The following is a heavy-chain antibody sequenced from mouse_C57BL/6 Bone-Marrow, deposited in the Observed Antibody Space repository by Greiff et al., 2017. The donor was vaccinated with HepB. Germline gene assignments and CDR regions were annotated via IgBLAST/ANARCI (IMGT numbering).Heavy chain of an antibody. V-gene: IGHV5-6*01. CDR1: GFTFSSYG. D-gene: IGHD2-3*01. CDR3: AGPRDGYYPYFDV. Sequence: EVKLVESGGDLVKPGGSLKLSCAASGFTFSSYGMSWVRQTPDKRLEWVATISSGGIYTYYPDSVKGRFTISRDNAKNTLYLQMSSLKSEDTAMYYCAGPRDGYYPYFDVWGTGTTVTVTS. J-gene: IGHJ1*03. CDR2: ISSGGIYT.